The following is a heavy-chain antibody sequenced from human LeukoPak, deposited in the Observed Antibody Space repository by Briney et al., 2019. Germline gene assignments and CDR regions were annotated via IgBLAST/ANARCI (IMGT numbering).Heavy chain of an antibody. CDR1: GFTFGTFW. V-gene: IGHV3-7*01. CDR3: ARSPRGYSYGQPRYFDF. Sequence: PGGSLRLSCEASGFTFGTFWMSWVRQAPGKGLEWVANIKQGGSEKNYVDSVKGRFTIARDDAKNSLYLQMNSLRAEDTAVYYCARSPRGYSYGQPRYFDFWGQGTLVTVSS. D-gene: IGHD5-18*01. J-gene: IGHJ4*02. CDR2: IKQGGSEK.